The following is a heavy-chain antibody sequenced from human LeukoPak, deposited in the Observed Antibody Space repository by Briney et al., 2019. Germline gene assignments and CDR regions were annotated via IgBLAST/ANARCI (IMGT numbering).Heavy chain of an antibody. D-gene: IGHD5-18*01. J-gene: IGHJ4*02. CDR3: TRDLGVDTTMIFFDY. V-gene: IGHV1-18*01. CDR1: GYTFTSFG. CDR2: ISAYNGNT. Sequence: ASVKVSCKASGYTFTSFGISWVRQAPGQGLEWMGWISAYNGNTNYAQKLQGRVTMTTDTSTSTAYMEIRSLRPDDTAVYYCTRDLGVDTTMIFFDYWGQGSLVTVSS.